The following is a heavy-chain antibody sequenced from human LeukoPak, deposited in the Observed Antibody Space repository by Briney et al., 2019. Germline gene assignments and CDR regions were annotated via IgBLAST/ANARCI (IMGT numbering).Heavy chain of an antibody. J-gene: IGHJ5*02. D-gene: IGHD5-24*01. CDR3: AKDQEEMATTASTA. Sequence: GGSLRLSCAASGFTFSSYAMSWVRQAPGRGLEWVSAISGSGGSTYYADSVKGRFTISRDNSKNTLYLQMNSLRAEDTAVYYCAKDQEEMATTASTAWGQGTLVTVSS. CDR1: GFTFSSYA. CDR2: ISGSGGST. V-gene: IGHV3-23*01.